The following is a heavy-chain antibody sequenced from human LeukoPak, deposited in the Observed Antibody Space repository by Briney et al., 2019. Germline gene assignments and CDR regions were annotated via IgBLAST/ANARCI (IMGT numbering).Heavy chain of an antibody. Sequence: GGSLRLSCTASGFTFGDYAMSWFRQAPGKGLEWVGFIRSKAYGGTTEYAASVKGRFTISRDDSKSIAYLQMNSLKTEDTAVYYCTRDLFAPYYYDSSGFGYFDYWGQGTLVTVSS. CDR1: GFTFGDYA. CDR3: TRDLFAPYYYDSSGFGYFDY. V-gene: IGHV3-49*03. J-gene: IGHJ4*02. D-gene: IGHD3-22*01. CDR2: IRSKAYGGTT.